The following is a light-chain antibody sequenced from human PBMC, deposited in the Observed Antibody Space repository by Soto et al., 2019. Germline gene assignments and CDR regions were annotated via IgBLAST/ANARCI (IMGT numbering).Light chain of an antibody. V-gene: IGKV3-20*01. CDR2: GAS. Sequence: EIVLTQSPGTLSLAPGERATLFCRVSQIVTSSYLAWYQQKPGQAPRLLIYGASSRATGIPDRFSGSGSGTDLTLTISRLEPEDFAVYYCQQHGSSPPSWTFRQGTKVEIK. CDR1: QIVTSSY. CDR3: QQHGSSPPSWT. J-gene: IGKJ1*01.